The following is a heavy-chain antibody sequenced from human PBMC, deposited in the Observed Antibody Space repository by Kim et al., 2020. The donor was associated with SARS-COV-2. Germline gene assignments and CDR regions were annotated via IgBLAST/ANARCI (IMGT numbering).Heavy chain of an antibody. V-gene: IGHV3-64*01. D-gene: IGHD2-2*01. J-gene: IGHJ6*02. CDR3: AKTSAVVPAAKCNYYYSGMDV. CDR2: ISSNGGST. CDR1: GFTFSSYA. Sequence: GGSLRLSCAASGFTFSSYAMHWVRQAPGKGLEYVLAISSNGGSTYYANSLKGRFTISRDNSKNTLYLQMCSVRAEDMAVYYCAKTSAVVPAAKCNYYYSGMDVWGQGTTVTVSS.